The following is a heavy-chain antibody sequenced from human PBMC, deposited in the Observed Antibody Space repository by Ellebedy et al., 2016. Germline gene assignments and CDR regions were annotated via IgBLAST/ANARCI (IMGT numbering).Heavy chain of an antibody. V-gene: IGHV2-70*13. CDR3: ARILRGYSYGYLDPAPFDY. CDR2: SEWDDDN. D-gene: IGHD5-18*01. Sequence: SGPTLVKPTQTITLTCTFSGFSLSTRGIYVSWIRQPPGKALEWLALSEWDDDNYYSTPLKTRLTLSKDTSKTQVVLTMTNMDPLDTATYYCARILRGYSYGYLDPAPFDYWGQGTLVTVSS. CDR1: GFSLSTRGIY. J-gene: IGHJ4*02.